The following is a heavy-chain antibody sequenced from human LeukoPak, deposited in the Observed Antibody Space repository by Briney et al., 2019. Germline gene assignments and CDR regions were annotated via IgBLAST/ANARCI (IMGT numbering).Heavy chain of an antibody. CDR1: GGSISSSSYY. Sequence: SETLSLTCTVSGGSISSSSYYWGWIRQPPGKGLEWIGSIYYSGSTYYNPSLKSRVTISVDTSKNQFSLKLSSVTAADTAVYYCARQGGSSEFDYWGRGTLVTVSS. J-gene: IGHJ4*02. CDR2: IYYSGST. V-gene: IGHV4-39*01. D-gene: IGHD2-15*01. CDR3: ARQGGSSEFDY.